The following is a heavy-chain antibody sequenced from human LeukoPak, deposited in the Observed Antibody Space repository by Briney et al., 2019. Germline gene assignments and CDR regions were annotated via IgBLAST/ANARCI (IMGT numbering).Heavy chain of an antibody. CDR3: ATGGSEYRSDWFDS. J-gene: IGHJ5*01. CDR1: GFRFSSYD. V-gene: IGHV3-48*01. CDR2: LTRTSSAT. D-gene: IGHD5-18*01. Sequence: GGSLRLSCVGSGFRFSSYDMNWVRQAPGRGLEWLSYLTRTSSATWYADSVKGRFTIFRDNAKSSLYLQMNSLRVEDTSVYYCATGGSEYRSDWFDSWGQGTLVNVAS.